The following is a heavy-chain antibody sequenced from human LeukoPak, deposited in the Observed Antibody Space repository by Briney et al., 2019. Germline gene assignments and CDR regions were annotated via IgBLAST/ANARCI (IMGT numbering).Heavy chain of an antibody. V-gene: IGHV4-39*07. CDR1: GGSISSSSYY. CDR3: ARDFRNWGRALIDP. D-gene: IGHD7-27*01. CDR2: IYYSGST. J-gene: IGHJ5*02. Sequence: PSETLSLTCTVSGGSISSSSYYWGWIRQPPGKGLEWIGSIYYSGSTYYNPSLKSRVTISVDTSKNQFSLKLSSVTAADTAVYYCARDFRNWGRALIDPWGQGTLVTVSS.